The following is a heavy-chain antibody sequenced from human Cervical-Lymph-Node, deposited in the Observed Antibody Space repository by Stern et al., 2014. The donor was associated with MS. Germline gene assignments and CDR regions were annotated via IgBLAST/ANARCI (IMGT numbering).Heavy chain of an antibody. D-gene: IGHD2-8*01. CDR2: ISYDGNHK. J-gene: IGHJ4*02. CDR3: ARDYEDTSMLFDH. V-gene: IGHV3-30*03. Sequence: VQLLESGGAVVQPGRSLRLSCAASGFTFSSYGMHWVRQAPGKGREWVTVISYDGNHKYYAASVKGRFTISRDNSKNTLHLQMNSVTPDDTAIYYCARDYEDTSMLFDHWGQGTLVTVSS. CDR1: GFTFSSYG.